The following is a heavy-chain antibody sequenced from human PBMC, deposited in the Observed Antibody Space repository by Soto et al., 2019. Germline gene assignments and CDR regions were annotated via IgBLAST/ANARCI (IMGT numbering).Heavy chain of an antibody. V-gene: IGHV3-23*01. Sequence: EVQLLESGGGLVQPGGSLRLSCAASGFTFSSYAMSWVRQAPGKGLEWVSAISGSGGSTYYADSVKGRFTISRDNSKNTLYLQMNSLRAEDTAVYYCAKVRLGIGEKDYYYMDVWGKGTTVTVSS. J-gene: IGHJ6*03. CDR2: ISGSGGST. CDR3: AKVRLGIGEKDYYYMDV. CDR1: GFTFSSYA. D-gene: IGHD3-10*01.